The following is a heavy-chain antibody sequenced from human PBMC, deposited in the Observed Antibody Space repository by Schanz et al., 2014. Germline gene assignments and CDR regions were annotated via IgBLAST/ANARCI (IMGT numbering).Heavy chain of an antibody. CDR1: GFTVSDNY. CDR2: IYSGGST. CDR3: ASESGYSYGYGAFDI. Sequence: HLVESGGGLIQPGGSLRLSCAASGFTVSDNYMTWVRQAPGKGLEWVSVIYSGGSTYYADSGKGRFTISRDNSKNTLYLQMNSLSAEATALYYCASESGYSYGYGAFDIWGQGTMVTVSS. D-gene: IGHD5-18*01. V-gene: IGHV3-53*01. J-gene: IGHJ3*02.